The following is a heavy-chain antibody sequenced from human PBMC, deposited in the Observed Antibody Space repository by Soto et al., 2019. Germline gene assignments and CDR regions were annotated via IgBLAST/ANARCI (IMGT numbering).Heavy chain of an antibody. J-gene: IGHJ4*02. CDR3: AREAALGSYDSSGYQDY. V-gene: IGHV1-18*01. Sequence: ASVNVSCKASGYTFTSYGISRVRQAPGQGLEWMGWISAYNGNTNYAQKLQGRVTMTTDTSTSTAYMELRSLRSDDTAVYYCAREAALGSYDSSGYQDYWGQGTLVTAPQ. CDR1: GYTFTSYG. CDR2: ISAYNGNT. D-gene: IGHD3-22*01.